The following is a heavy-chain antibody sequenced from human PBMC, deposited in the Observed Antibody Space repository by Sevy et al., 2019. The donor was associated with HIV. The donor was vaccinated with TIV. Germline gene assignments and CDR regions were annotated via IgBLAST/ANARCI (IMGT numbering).Heavy chain of an antibody. CDR2: IRSKAYGETR. D-gene: IGHD3-10*01. CDR3: TRAMYYHDSGSYYGMDV. Sequence: GGSLRLSCRASGFNLGDYVMSWFRQAPGKGLDWVGFIRSKAYGETREYAASVKGRVTISSEDSKGIAYLQMHRLKTEDTGRYYCTRAMYYHDSGSYYGMDVWGQGTTVTVSS. J-gene: IGHJ6*02. CDR1: GFNLGDYV. V-gene: IGHV3-49*03.